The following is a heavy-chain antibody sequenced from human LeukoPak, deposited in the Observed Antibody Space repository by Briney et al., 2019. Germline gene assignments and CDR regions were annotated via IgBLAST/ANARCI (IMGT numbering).Heavy chain of an antibody. CDR3: ARDQGPYYYDSSGSGFDP. Sequence: ASVKVSCKASGYTFTAYYVHWVRQAPRQGLEWMGRINPNSGGTTYAQKFQGRVTMTRDTSISTAYMEVNSLRSDDTAVYYCARDQGPYYYDSSGSGFDPWGQGTLVTVSS. D-gene: IGHD3-22*01. J-gene: IGHJ5*02. CDR2: INPNSGGT. CDR1: GYTFTAYY. V-gene: IGHV1-2*06.